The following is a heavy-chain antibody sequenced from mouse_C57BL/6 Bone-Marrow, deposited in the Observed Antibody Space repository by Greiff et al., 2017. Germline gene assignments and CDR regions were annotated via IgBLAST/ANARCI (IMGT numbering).Heavy chain of an antibody. D-gene: IGHD1-1*01. Sequence: EVMLVESGGGLVKPGGSLKLSCAASGFTFSSYAMSWFRQTPEKRLEWVATISDGGSYTYYPDNVKGRFTISRDNAKNNLYLQMSHLKSEDTAMYYCARDYYGSSYWGQGTTLTVSS. J-gene: IGHJ2*01. CDR2: ISDGGSYT. V-gene: IGHV5-4*01. CDR1: GFTFSSYA. CDR3: ARDYYGSSY.